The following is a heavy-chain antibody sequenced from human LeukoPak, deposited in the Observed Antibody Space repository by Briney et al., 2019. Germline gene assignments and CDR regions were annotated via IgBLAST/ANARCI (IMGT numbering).Heavy chain of an antibody. D-gene: IGHD3-22*01. CDR1: GFTFSNYA. J-gene: IGHJ4*02. CDR2: ISGSGDNT. Sequence: GGSLRLSCVASGFTFSNYAMSWVRQAPGKGLEWVSAISGSGDNTYYADSVKGRFTISRDNSRNTLYLQMNSLRAEDTAVYYCARGSDSSGSWIDYWGQGALVTVSS. V-gene: IGHV3-23*01. CDR3: ARGSDSSGSWIDY.